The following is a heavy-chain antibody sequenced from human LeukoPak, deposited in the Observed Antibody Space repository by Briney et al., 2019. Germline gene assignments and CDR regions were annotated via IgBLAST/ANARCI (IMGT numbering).Heavy chain of an antibody. Sequence: SQTLSLTCTVSGGSISSGNYYWSWIRQPAGKGLEWIGRIWTDGGTSYKPSLKSRVTISVDTSKTQFSLKLNSVTAADTAVYDCALGIVVLIDYWGQGTLVTVSS. D-gene: IGHD2/OR15-2a*01. V-gene: IGHV4-61*02. J-gene: IGHJ4*02. CDR1: GGSISSGNYY. CDR2: IWTDGGT. CDR3: ALGIVVLIDY.